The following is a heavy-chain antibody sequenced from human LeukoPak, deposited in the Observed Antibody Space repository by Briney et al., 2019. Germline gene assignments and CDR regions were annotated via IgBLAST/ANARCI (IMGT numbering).Heavy chain of an antibody. Sequence: GGSLRLSCAASGFTFSSYGMHWVRQAPGKGLEWVAFIRYDEIVKHYADSVKGRFTISRDNAKNTLFVQMNSLRAEDTAVYYCAKDRVGAAGYWGQGTLVTVSS. V-gene: IGHV3-30*02. CDR1: GFTFSSYG. CDR2: IRYDEIVK. D-gene: IGHD1-26*01. CDR3: AKDRVGAAGY. J-gene: IGHJ4*02.